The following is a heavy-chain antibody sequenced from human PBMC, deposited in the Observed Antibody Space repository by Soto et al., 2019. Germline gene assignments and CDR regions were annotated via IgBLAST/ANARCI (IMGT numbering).Heavy chain of an antibody. CDR3: ARGDIVATIHYYYYYMDV. D-gene: IGHD5-12*01. CDR2: INPNSGNT. V-gene: IGHV1-8*02. Sequence: ASVKVSCKASGYIFTDYYMHWVRQAPGQELGWMGRINPNSGNTGYAQKFQGRVTMTRNTSISTAYMELSSLRSEDTAVYYCARGDIVATIHYYYYYMDVWGKGTTVTVSS. CDR1: GYIFTDYY. J-gene: IGHJ6*03.